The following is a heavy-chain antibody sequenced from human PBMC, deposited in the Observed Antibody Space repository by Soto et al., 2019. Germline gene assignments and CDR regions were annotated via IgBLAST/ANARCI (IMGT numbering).Heavy chain of an antibody. V-gene: IGHV3-23*02. J-gene: IGHJ6*02. CDR3: ARAPIGNSRYCCGFDA. D-gene: IGHD2-15*01. CDR2: IGGDGTSI. Sequence: GGSLRLSCAASGFSFGNFAMIWVRQAPGKRLGWVSSIGGDGTSIWYVDSVKGRFTISRDNSKNTLFLQMDSLTVEDTAVYYCARAPIGNSRYCCGFDAWGQGTTVTVSS. CDR1: GFSFGNFA.